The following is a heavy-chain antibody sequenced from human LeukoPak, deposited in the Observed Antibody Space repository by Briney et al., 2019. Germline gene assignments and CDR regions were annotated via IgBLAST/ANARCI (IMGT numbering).Heavy chain of an antibody. CDR1: GYSFTSYW. V-gene: IGHV5-51*01. CDR3: ARQVATIADFDY. Sequence: GESLKISCKASGYSFTSYWSGWVRQMPGKGLEGMGIIYPGDSDTRYSPSFQGQVTISADKSISTAYLQWSSLKASDTAMYYCARQVATIADFDYWGQGTLVTVSS. CDR2: IYPGDSDT. D-gene: IGHD5-12*01. J-gene: IGHJ4*02.